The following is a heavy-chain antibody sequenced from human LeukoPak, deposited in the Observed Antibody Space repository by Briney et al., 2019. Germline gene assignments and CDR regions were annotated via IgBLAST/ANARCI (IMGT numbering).Heavy chain of an antibody. CDR1: GYTFTSYA. Sequence: ASVKVSYKASGYTFTSYAMNWVRQAPGQGFEWMGWINTNTGNPTYAQGFTGRFVFSLDTSVSTAYLQISSLKAEDTAVYYCARYLGVIIVQLWAFDIWGQGTLVTVSS. J-gene: IGHJ4*02. CDR2: INTNTGNP. CDR3: ARYLGVIIVQLWAFDI. D-gene: IGHD5-18*01. V-gene: IGHV7-4-1*02.